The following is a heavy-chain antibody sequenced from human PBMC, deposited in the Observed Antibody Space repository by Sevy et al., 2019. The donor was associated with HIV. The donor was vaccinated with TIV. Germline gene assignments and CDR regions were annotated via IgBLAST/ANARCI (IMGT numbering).Heavy chain of an antibody. CDR3: ARHIYDSTGYYYLSEIDI. Sequence: SETLSLTCAVSGYSISSGYYWGWIRQPPGKGLEWIGSIYHSGSTYYNPSLKSRVTISVDTSKNQFSLKLNSLTAADTAVYYCARHIYDSTGYYYLSEIDIWGQGTMVTVSS. J-gene: IGHJ3*02. D-gene: IGHD3-22*01. CDR2: IYHSGST. V-gene: IGHV4-38-2*01. CDR1: GYSISSGYY.